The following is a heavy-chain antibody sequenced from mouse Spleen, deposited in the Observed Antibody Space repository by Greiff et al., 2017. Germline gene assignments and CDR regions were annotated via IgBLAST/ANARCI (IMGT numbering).Heavy chain of an antibody. V-gene: IGHV5-9*03. D-gene: IGHD1-1*01. Sequence: EVTLVESGGGLVKRGGSLKLSCAASGFTFSSYAMSWVRQTPEKRLEWVATISSGGGNTYYPDSVKGRFTISRDNAKNTLYLQMSSLKSEDTAMYYCARYYYGSSRYYAMDYWGQGTSVTVSS. CDR2: ISSGGGNT. CDR1: GFTFSSYA. CDR3: ARYYYGSSRYYAMDY. J-gene: IGHJ4*01.